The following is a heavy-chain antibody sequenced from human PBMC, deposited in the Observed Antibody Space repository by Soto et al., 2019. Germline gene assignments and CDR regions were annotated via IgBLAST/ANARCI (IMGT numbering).Heavy chain of an antibody. D-gene: IGHD6-19*01. CDR2: ISYDGRNP. Sequence: GGSLRLSCAASGFTFSNYAMHWVRQAPGKGLEWVALISYDGRNPYYADSVKGRFTISRDNSKNKLYVQMNSLRAEDTTVYYCARDGGSSGWNYFDYWGQGTLVTVSS. CDR1: GFTFSNYA. CDR3: ARDGGSSGWNYFDY. V-gene: IGHV3-30*04. J-gene: IGHJ4*02.